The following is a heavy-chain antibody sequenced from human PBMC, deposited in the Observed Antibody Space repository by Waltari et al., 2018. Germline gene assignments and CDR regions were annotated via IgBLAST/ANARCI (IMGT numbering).Heavy chain of an antibody. CDR1: GFTFSRYW. J-gene: IGHJ4*02. CDR3: AKSRGFEY. CDR2: INYDGSQK. D-gene: IGHD2-2*01. V-gene: IGHV3-7*01. Sequence: EGQLVESGGGLVKPGGSLRLSCGDSGFTFSRYWMSWARQTPGKGLEWVANINYDGSQKYYVDSGKGRFTISRDNAKNSVYLQMNSLRVEDTAVYYCAKSRGFEYWGQGALITVSS.